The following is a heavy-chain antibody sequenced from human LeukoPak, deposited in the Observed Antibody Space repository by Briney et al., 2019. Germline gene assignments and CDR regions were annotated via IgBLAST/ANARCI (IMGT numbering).Heavy chain of an antibody. D-gene: IGHD5-24*01. CDR2: ISGDGGST. J-gene: IGHJ4*02. CDR3: ALGPWARDPQD. V-gene: IGHV3-43*02. Sequence: GGYLRLSCAASGFTFDDYAMHWVRQAPGKGLEWVSLISGDGGSTYYADSVKGRFTISRDNSKNSLYLQMNSLRTEDTALYYGALGPWARDPQDLDQGTLVTVSS. CDR1: GFTFDDYA.